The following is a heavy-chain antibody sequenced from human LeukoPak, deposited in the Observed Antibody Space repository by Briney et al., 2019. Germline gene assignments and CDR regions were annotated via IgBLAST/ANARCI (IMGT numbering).Heavy chain of an antibody. V-gene: IGHV3-9*03. D-gene: IGHD2-2*01. CDR1: GFTFVDYA. CDR3: AKTSTPYCSSTSCEYFDS. J-gene: IGHJ4*02. CDR2: ISWNSGSI. Sequence: GRSLRVSSAASGFTFVDYAMHWGREAPGRGLEWVSGISWNSGSIGYADSVKGRFTISRDNAKNSLYLQMSSLRAEDMALYCCAKTSTPYCSSTSCEYFDSWGQGTLVSVSS.